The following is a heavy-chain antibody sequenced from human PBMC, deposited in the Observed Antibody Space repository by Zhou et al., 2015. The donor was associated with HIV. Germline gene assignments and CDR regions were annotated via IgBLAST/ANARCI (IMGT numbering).Heavy chain of an antibody. CDR2: ISWNSGSI. CDR3: ARGYSYGPYYYFYYYMDV. Sequence: EVQLVESGGGLVQPGRSLRLSCAASGFTFDDYAMHWVRQAPGKGLEWVSGISWNSGSIGYADSVKGRFTISRDNAKNTLYLQMNSLRVEDTAVYYCARGYSYGPYYYFYYYMDVWGKGTTVTVSS. J-gene: IGHJ6*03. D-gene: IGHD5-18*01. CDR1: GFTFDDYA. V-gene: IGHV3-9*01.